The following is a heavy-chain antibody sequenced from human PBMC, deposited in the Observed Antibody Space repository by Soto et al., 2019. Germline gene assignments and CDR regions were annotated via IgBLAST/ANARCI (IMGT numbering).Heavy chain of an antibody. CDR3: ARVSRSHYDFWSGYYYYGMDV. J-gene: IGHJ6*02. D-gene: IGHD3-3*01. V-gene: IGHV5-51*01. CDR2: IYPGDSDT. Sequence: GESLKISCKGSGYSFTSYWIGWVRQMPGKGLEWMGIIYPGDSDTRYSPSFQGQVTISAEKSISTAYLQWSSLKASDTAMYYCARVSRSHYDFWSGYYYYGMDVWGQGTTVTVSS. CDR1: GYSFTSYW.